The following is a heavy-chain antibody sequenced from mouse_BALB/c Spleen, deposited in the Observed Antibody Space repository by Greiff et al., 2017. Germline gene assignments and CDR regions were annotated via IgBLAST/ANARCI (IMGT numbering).Heavy chain of an antibody. CDR2: IWAGGST. Sequence: QVQLKESGPGLVAPSQSLSITCTVSGFSLTSYGVHWVRQPPGKGLEWLGVIWAGGSTNYNSALMSRLSISKDNSKSQVFLKMNSLQTDDTAMYYCAREVHDGYYEAYWGQGTLVTVSA. J-gene: IGHJ3*01. CDR3: AREVHDGYYEAY. V-gene: IGHV2-9*02. D-gene: IGHD2-3*01. CDR1: GFSLTSYG.